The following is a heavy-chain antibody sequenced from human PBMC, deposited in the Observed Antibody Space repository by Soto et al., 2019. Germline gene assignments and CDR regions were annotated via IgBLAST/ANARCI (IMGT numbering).Heavy chain of an antibody. V-gene: IGHV4-4*07. D-gene: IGHD5-12*01. CDR3: ATEGSYSAYNFAHGIQLWSFDF. Sequence: SETLSLSCTVSGGSINTFYWSWVRQPAGKGLEWIGRIFSSGSTSLNPSLESRVAMSVDTSKNHFSLNLSSVTAADMAVYYCATEGSYSAYNFAHGIQLWSFDFWGQGALVTVSS. J-gene: IGHJ4*02. CDR1: GGSINTFY. CDR2: IFSSGST.